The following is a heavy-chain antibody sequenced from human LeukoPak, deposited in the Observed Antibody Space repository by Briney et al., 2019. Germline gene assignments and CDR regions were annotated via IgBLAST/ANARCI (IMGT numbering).Heavy chain of an antibody. Sequence: GGSLRLSCAASGFTFSSHWMSWVRQAPAQGLEWVANIKKDGSEKSYVNAVKGRFTISRDNAKTSLYLQMNSLRAEDTAVYYCARASIVRRIWGGKSKSSFDYWGQGTLVTVSS. D-gene: IGHD3-10*01. V-gene: IGHV3-7*01. CDR2: IKKDGSEK. CDR1: GFTFSSHW. CDR3: ARASIVRRIWGGKSKSSFDY. J-gene: IGHJ4*02.